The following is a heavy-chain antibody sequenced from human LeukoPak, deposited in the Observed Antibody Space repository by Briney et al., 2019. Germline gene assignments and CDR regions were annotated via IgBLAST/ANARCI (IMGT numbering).Heavy chain of an antibody. J-gene: IGHJ4*02. CDR1: GFTFSTSP. CDR3: ARGAYYYGRDGYFDY. V-gene: IGHV3-64*01. CDR2: ISSNGINT. Sequence: GGSLRLSCAASGFTFSTSPMHWVRQAPGKGLEYVSAISSNGINTYYANSVKGRFTISRDNSKNTLYLQMGSLRAEDVAMYYCARGAYYYGRDGYFDYWGQGTLVTVSS. D-gene: IGHD3-10*01.